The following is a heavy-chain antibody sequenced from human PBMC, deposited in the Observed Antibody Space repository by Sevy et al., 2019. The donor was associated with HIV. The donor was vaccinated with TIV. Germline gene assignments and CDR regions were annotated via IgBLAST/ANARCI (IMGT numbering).Heavy chain of an antibody. J-gene: IGHJ6*02. CDR3: ANAYSGSYSHSYLYALDV. D-gene: IGHD1-26*01. CDR1: GFSFSYYG. V-gene: IGHV3-30*18. CDR2: ISHDGINE. Sequence: GGSLRLSCIGSGFSFSYYGIHWVRQSPGKGLDWVALISHDGINEYYADSVKGRFTISRDNSKKTVYLEMNSLRKEDTAIYFCANAYSGSYSHSYLYALDVWGQGTTVTVSS.